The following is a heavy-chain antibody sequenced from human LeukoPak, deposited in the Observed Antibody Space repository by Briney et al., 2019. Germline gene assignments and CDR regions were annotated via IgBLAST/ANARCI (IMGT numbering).Heavy chain of an antibody. D-gene: IGHD5-18*01. CDR3: ARSPGYSYGHLDY. Sequence: ASVKVSCKASGGTFSSYAISWVRQAPGQGLEWMGRIIPILGIANYAQKFQGRVTITADKSTSTAYMELSSLRSEDTAVYYCARSPGYSYGHLDYWGQGTLVTVSS. CDR1: GGTFSSYA. J-gene: IGHJ4*02. CDR2: IIPILGIA. V-gene: IGHV1-69*04.